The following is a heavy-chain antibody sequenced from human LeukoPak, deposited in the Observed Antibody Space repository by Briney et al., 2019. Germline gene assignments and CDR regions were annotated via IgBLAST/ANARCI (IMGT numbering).Heavy chain of an antibody. Sequence: PSETLSLTCAVSGASISGSGYYWGWIRQPPGKGLEWIGNIYYSGSTYHNASLQSRVTISIDMSKNEFSLRLNSVTAADTAMYYCAKSGGYGLIDYWGQGTLVTVSS. J-gene: IGHJ4*02. V-gene: IGHV4-39*01. CDR3: AKSGGYGLIDY. CDR2: IYYSGST. CDR1: GASISGSGYY. D-gene: IGHD1-26*01.